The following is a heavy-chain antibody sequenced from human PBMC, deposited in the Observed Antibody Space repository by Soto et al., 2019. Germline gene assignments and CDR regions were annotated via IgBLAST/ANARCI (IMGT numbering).Heavy chain of an antibody. CDR3: AKDLYSRSWERKYYFDH. J-gene: IGHJ5*02. CDR2: TSSSSGST. CDR1: GFIFNSYR. V-gene: IGHV3-23*01. Sequence: EVQLLESGGGLVQPGGSLSLSCAASGFIFNSYRMSWVRQAPGKGLPWVASTSSSSGSTDYADSVKGRFTISRDNSKTTLELQMNSLRAEDTAVYFCAKDLYSRSWERKYYFDHWGQGTRVTVSS. D-gene: IGHD6-13*01.